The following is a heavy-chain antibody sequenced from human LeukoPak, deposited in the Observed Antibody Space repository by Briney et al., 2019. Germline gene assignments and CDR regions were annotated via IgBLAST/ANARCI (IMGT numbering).Heavy chain of an antibody. CDR3: ARLSPVEWFGELLNWFDP. CDR1: GGTFSSYA. V-gene: IGHV1-18*01. CDR2: ISAYNGNT. D-gene: IGHD3-10*01. J-gene: IGHJ5*02. Sequence: ASVKVSCKASGGTFSSYAISWVRQAPGQGLEWMGWISAYNGNTNYAQKLQGRVTMTTDTSTSTAHMELRSLRSDDTAVYYCARLSPVEWFGELLNWFDPWGQGTLVTVSS.